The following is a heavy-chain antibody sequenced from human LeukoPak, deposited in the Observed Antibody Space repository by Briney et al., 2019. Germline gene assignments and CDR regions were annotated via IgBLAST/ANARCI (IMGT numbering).Heavy chain of an antibody. CDR3: ARGDYGDYYFDY. CDR2: IYYSGST. Sequence: SETLSLTCTVSGGSISSYYWSWIRQPPGKGLEWIGYIYYSGSTNYNPSLKSRVTISVDTSKNQFSLKLSSVTAADTAVYYCARGDYGDYYFDYWGQGTLVTVSS. D-gene: IGHD4-17*01. V-gene: IGHV4-59*01. J-gene: IGHJ4*02. CDR1: GGSISSYY.